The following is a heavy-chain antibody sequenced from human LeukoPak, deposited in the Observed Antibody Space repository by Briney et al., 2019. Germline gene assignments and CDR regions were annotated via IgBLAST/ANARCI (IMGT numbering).Heavy chain of an antibody. Sequence: VASVKVSCKASGYTFTSYAMNWVRQAPGQGLEWMGWINTNTGNPTYAQGFTGRFVFSLDTSVSTAYLQISSLKAEDTAVYYCARDRITMVRGVISGTKNWFDPWGQGTLVTVSS. J-gene: IGHJ5*02. CDR1: GYTFTSYA. V-gene: IGHV7-4-1*02. CDR3: ARDRITMVRGVISGTKNWFDP. D-gene: IGHD3-10*01. CDR2: INTNTGNP.